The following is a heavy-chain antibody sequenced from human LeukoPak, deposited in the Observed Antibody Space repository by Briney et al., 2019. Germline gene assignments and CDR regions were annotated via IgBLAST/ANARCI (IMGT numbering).Heavy chain of an antibody. D-gene: IGHD3/OR15-3a*01. CDR3: ARGDDFSGDY. Sequence: PGGSLRLSCAASGFTFSNYWMSWVRQAPGKGLEWVTNIHQDGNEKYYVDSVKGRFTISRDNAKNLLHLQMDSLRVEDTAVYYCARGDDFSGDYWGQGTPVTVSS. V-gene: IGHV3-7*04. CDR1: GFTFSNYW. CDR2: IHQDGNEK. J-gene: IGHJ4*02.